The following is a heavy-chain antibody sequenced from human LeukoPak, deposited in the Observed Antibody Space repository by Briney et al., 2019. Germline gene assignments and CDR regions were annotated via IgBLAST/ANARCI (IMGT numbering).Heavy chain of an antibody. V-gene: IGHV1-69*01. CDR1: GGTFSSYA. Sequence: SVKVPCKASGGTFSSYAISWVRQAPGQGLEWMGGIIPMYGTTNYAEKFQSRVTIIADESTSTAYMELSSLRSEDTAVYYCATPFDSRSYLDAFDVWGQGTMVTVSS. J-gene: IGHJ3*01. CDR3: ATPFDSRSYLDAFDV. D-gene: IGHD1-26*01. CDR2: IIPMYGTT.